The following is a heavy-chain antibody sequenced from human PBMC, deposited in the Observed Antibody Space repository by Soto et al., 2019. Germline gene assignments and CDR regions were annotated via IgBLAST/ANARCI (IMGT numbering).Heavy chain of an antibody. J-gene: IGHJ4*02. CDR3: AREASPHISGWHY. V-gene: IGHV1-69*12. CDR2: IVPVYGTA. Sequence: QVQLVQSEAEVKKPGSSVKVSCKASGDTYSSYEINWVRQAPGLGLEWMGGIVPVYGTANYAPKFQGRVSLVADVSTGTTYMELSSLRSEDTAVYFCAREASPHISGWHYWGQGTLVTVSS. D-gene: IGHD6-19*01. CDR1: GDTYSSYE.